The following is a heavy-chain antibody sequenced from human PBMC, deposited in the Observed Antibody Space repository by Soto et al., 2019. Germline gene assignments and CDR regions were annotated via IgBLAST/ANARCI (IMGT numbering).Heavy chain of an antibody. CDR1: GFTFSSYW. CDR2: IKQDGSEK. D-gene: IGHD5-12*01. Sequence: EVQLVESGGGLVQPGGSLRLSCAASGFTFSSYWMSWVRQAPGKGLEWVANIKQDGSEKYYVDSVKGRFTISRDNAKNSLYLQMNSLRAEDTAVYYCARVSGYDPSFHYFDYWGQGTLVTVSS. CDR3: ARVSGYDPSFHYFDY. V-gene: IGHV3-7*03. J-gene: IGHJ4*02.